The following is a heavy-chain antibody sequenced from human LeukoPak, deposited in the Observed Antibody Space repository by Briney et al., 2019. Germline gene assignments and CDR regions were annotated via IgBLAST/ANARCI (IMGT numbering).Heavy chain of an antibody. J-gene: IGHJ4*02. Sequence: GGSLRLSCAASGFTFSSYGMHWVRQAPGKGLEWVAFIRYDGSNKYYAYSVKGRFTISRDNSKNTLYLQMNSLRAEDTAVYYCAKDQARIKSIVVVPAAKRGYFDYWGQGTLVTVSS. CDR1: GFTFSSYG. D-gene: IGHD2-2*01. CDR2: IRYDGSNK. V-gene: IGHV3-30*02. CDR3: AKDQARIKSIVVVPAAKRGYFDY.